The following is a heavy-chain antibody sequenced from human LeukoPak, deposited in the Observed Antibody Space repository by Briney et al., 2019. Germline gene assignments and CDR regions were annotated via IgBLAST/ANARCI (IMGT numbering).Heavy chain of an antibody. CDR1: GGSISSYY. D-gene: IGHD3-10*01. Sequence: PSETLSLTCTVSGGSISSYYWSWIRQPPGKGLEWIGYIYYSGSTNYNPSLKSRVTISVDTSKNQFSLKLSSVTAADTAVYYCARRSETTMVRGKLDYYYYMDVWGKGTTVTISS. V-gene: IGHV4-59*01. CDR3: ARRSETTMVRGKLDYYYYMDV. CDR2: IYYSGST. J-gene: IGHJ6*03.